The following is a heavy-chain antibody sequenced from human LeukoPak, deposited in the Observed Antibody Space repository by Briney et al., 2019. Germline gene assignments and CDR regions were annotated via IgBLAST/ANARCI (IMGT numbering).Heavy chain of an antibody. CDR3: AKAPAASCIGSNCYHFDW. CDR1: GFTFNTYA. V-gene: IGHV3-23*01. Sequence: GGSLRLSCAASGFTFNTYAMSWVRQAPGKRLEWVSAISASDPGTYYADSVKGRYTISRDNSKNTLFLQMNSLRAEDTAVYYCAKAPAASCIGSNCYHFDWWGQGTLVTVSS. CDR2: ISASDPGT. J-gene: IGHJ4*02. D-gene: IGHD2-15*01.